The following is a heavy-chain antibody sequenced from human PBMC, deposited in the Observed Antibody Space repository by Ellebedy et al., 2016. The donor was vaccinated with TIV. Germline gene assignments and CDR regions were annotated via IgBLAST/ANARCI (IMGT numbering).Heavy chain of an antibody. CDR3: VRERMPTPT. J-gene: IGHJ5*02. V-gene: IGHV3-23*01. CDR1: GLTFSSHA. D-gene: IGHD2-2*01. CDR2: ISGSGGNT. Sequence: GESLKISCAASGLTFSSHAMSWVRQAPGKGLEWVSSISGSGGNTYYADSVKGRFTISRDNFKNSVYLKMDRLRVEDTALYYCVRERMPTPTWGQGTLVTVSP.